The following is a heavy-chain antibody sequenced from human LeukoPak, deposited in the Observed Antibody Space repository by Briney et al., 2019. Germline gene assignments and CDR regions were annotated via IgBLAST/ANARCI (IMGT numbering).Heavy chain of an antibody. CDR3: TKGDYHAY. CDR2: IRSNTCGGTA. Sequence: GGSLRLSCTASGFTFGDYAMSWFRQAPGKGLEWVGFIRSNTCGGTAVYAASVKGRFTISRDDSKSIAYLQMNSLKTEDTAVYYCTKGDYHAYWGQGTLATVSS. V-gene: IGHV3-49*03. J-gene: IGHJ4*02. CDR1: GFTFGDYA.